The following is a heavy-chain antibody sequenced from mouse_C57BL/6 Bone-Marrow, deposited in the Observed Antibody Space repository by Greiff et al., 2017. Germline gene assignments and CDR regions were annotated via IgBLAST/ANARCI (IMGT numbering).Heavy chain of an antibody. Sequence: EVKVIESGPGLAKPSQPLSLPCSVPGYSITSDYWNWIRKFPGNKLEYLWYISYSGSTYYNPSLKSRISITRDTSKNQYYLQLNSVTTEDTATYYCARGDDGYHAMDYWGQGTSVTVSS. CDR2: ISYSGST. CDR1: GYSITSDY. D-gene: IGHD2-3*01. J-gene: IGHJ4*01. V-gene: IGHV3-8*01. CDR3: ARGDDGYHAMDY.